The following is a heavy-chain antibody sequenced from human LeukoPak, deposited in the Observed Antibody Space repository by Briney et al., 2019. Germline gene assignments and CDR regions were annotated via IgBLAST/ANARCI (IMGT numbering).Heavy chain of an antibody. D-gene: IGHD3-10*01. Sequence: SETLSLTCAVYGGSFSGYYWSWLRQPPGKGLEWIGEINHSGSTNYNPSLKSRVTISVDTSKNQFSLKLSSVTAADTAVYYCAGFTGSYYGSGSYAFDIWGQGTMVTVSS. CDR2: INHSGST. CDR1: GGSFSGYY. V-gene: IGHV4-34*01. J-gene: IGHJ3*02. CDR3: AGFTGSYYGSGSYAFDI.